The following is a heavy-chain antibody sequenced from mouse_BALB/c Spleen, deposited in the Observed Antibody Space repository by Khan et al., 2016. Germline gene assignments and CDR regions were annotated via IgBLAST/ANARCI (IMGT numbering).Heavy chain of an antibody. CDR3: AGGYYYGKGYFDY. J-gene: IGHJ2*01. Sequence: EVQLQESGPGLVKPSQSLSLTCTVSGYSITSDYAWNWIRQFPGNKLEWMGYISYSGSTSYNPSLKSRISITRDTSQNQFFLQLNSVTTEDTATFYSAGGYYYGKGYFDYWGQGTTLTVSS. D-gene: IGHD1-1*01. CDR1: GYSITSDYA. V-gene: IGHV3-2*02. CDR2: ISYSGST.